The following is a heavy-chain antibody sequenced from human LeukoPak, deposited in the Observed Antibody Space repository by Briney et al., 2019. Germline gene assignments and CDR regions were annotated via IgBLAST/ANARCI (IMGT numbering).Heavy chain of an antibody. CDR1: GFTFSSNA. D-gene: IGHD3-10*01. CDR2: ISSTGGST. V-gene: IGHV3-23*01. Sequence: GGSLRLSCAASGFTFSSNAMSWARQAPGKGLEWVSTISSTGGSTYYADSVKGRFTISRDNSKNTVYLQMNSLRAEDTAVYYCARGGLLWFGDYFDYWGQGTLVTVSS. J-gene: IGHJ4*02. CDR3: ARGGLLWFGDYFDY.